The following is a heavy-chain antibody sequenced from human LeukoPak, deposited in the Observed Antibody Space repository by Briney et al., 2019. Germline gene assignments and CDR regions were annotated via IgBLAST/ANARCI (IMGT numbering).Heavy chain of an antibody. D-gene: IGHD4-17*01. CDR1: GGSFSGYY. CDR3: ARVGPATVTPLFDY. Sequence: SETLSLTCAVYGGSFSGYYWSWIRQPPGKGLEWTGEINHSGSTNYNPSLKSRVTISVDTSKNQFSLKLSSVTAADTAVYYCARVGPATVTPLFDYWGQGTLVTVSS. CDR2: INHSGST. J-gene: IGHJ4*02. V-gene: IGHV4-34*01.